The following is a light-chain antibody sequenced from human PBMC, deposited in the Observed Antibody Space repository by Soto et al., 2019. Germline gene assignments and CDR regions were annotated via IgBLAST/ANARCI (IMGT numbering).Light chain of an antibody. J-gene: IGKJ1*01. Sequence: EIVLTQSPGTLSLSPGERATLSCRASQSVSSNFLAWYQQKPGQAPRLLIYGASSRATGIPDRFSGSGSGTDFNLTISRLEPEDFAVYYCQQYGSSSWTFGQAPKVEIK. CDR3: QQYGSSSWT. CDR2: GAS. V-gene: IGKV3-20*01. CDR1: QSVSSNF.